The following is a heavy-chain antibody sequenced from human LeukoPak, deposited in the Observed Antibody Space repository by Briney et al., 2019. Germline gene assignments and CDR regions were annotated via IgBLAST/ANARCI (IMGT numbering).Heavy chain of an antibody. Sequence: ASVKVSCKASGYTFIGYYMHWVRQAPGQGLEWMGWINPNSGGTDYAQKFQGRVTMTRDTSISTAYMELSRLRSDDTAVYYCARGLGYSGYDYPFFDSWGQGTLVTVSS. V-gene: IGHV1-2*02. CDR1: GYTFIGYY. D-gene: IGHD5-12*01. CDR2: INPNSGGT. CDR3: ARGLGYSGYDYPFFDS. J-gene: IGHJ4*02.